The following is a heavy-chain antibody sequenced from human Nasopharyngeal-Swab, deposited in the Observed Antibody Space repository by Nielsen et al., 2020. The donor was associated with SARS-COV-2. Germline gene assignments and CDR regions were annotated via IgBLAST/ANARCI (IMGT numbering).Heavy chain of an antibody. CDR3: ARAGKKQGATEYYFDY. CDR2: IIPIFGTA. CDR1: GGTFSSYA. V-gene: IGHV1-69*13. Sequence: SVKVSCKASGGTFSSYAISWVRQAPGQGLEWMGGIIPIFGTANYAQKFQGRVTITADESTSTAYMELSNLRSEDTAVYYCARAGKKQGATEYYFDYWGQGTLVTVSS. J-gene: IGHJ4*02. D-gene: IGHD5-12*01.